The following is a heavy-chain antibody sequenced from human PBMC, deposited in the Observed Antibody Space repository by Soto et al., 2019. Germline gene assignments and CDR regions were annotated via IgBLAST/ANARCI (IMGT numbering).Heavy chain of an antibody. CDR2: INPNSGGT. J-gene: IGHJ6*02. CDR3: ARGSPPSHSTVTTGYYYYGMDV. V-gene: IGHV1-2*04. D-gene: IGHD4-4*01. Sequence: VASVKVSCKASGYTFTGYYMHWVRQAPGQGLEWMGWINPNSGGTNYAQKFQGWVTMTRDTSISTAYMELSRLRSDDTAVYYCARGSPPSHSTVTTGYYYYGMDVWGQGTTVTVSS. CDR1: GYTFTGYY.